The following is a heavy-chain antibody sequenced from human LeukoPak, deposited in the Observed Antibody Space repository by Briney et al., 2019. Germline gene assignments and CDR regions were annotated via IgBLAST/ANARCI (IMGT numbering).Heavy chain of an antibody. D-gene: IGHD1-26*01. Sequence: GGSLRLSCAAFGFTFSSYSMNWVRQAPGKGLEWVSSISSSSSYIYYADSVKGRFTISRDNAKNSLYLQMNSLRAEDTAVYYCARDQELLLRHWGQGTLVTVSS. CDR3: ARDQELLLRH. V-gene: IGHV3-21*01. J-gene: IGHJ4*02. CDR1: GFTFSSYS. CDR2: ISSSSSYI.